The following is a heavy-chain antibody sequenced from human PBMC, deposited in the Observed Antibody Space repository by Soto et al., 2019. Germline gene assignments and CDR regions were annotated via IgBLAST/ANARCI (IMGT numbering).Heavy chain of an antibody. CDR2: IYYSGST. Sequence: PSETLSLTCTVSGGSISSGDYYWSWIRQPPGKGLEWIGYIYYSGSTYYNPSLKSRVTISVDTSKNQFSLKLSSVTAADTAVYYWARESIGRRDIVVGPAATYYYYCGMDVWGQGTTVTVSS. V-gene: IGHV4-30-4*01. D-gene: IGHD2-2*01. CDR3: ARESIGRRDIVVGPAATYYYYCGMDV. J-gene: IGHJ6*02. CDR1: GGSISSGDYY.